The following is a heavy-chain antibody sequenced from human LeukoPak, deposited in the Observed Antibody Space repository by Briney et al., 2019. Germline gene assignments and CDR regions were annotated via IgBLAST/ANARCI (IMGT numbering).Heavy chain of an antibody. J-gene: IGHJ4*02. CDR3: ARESRSDYYDSSGYYDY. CDR2: ISGSGGST. Sequence: GGSLRLSCAASGFTFSSYAMSWVRQAPGKGLEWVSGISGSGGSTYYADSVKGRFTISRDNAKNSLYLQMNSLRAEDTAVYYCARESRSDYYDSSGYYDYWGQGTLVTVSS. D-gene: IGHD3-22*01. CDR1: GFTFSSYA. V-gene: IGHV3-23*01.